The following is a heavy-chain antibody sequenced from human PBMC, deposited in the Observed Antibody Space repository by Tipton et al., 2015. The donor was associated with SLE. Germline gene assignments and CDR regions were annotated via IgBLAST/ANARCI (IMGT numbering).Heavy chain of an antibody. CDR1: GFTFRSYA. CDR3: AKKDYYGSGSYSY. J-gene: IGHJ4*02. D-gene: IGHD3-10*01. V-gene: IGHV3-30-3*02. Sequence: LSLTCAASGFTFRSYAMHWVRQAPGKGLEWVAVISYDGSNKYYADSVKGRFTISRDNSKNTLYLQMNSLRAEDTAVYYCAKKDYYGSGSYSYWGQGTLVTVSS. CDR2: ISYDGSNK.